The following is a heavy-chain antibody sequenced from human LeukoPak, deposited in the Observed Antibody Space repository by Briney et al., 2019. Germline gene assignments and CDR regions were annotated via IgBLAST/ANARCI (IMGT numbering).Heavy chain of an antibody. J-gene: IGHJ4*02. CDR3: TTEYMTSAWRWGY. V-gene: IGHV1-24*01. CDR2: FDIEDEKR. Sequence: ASVKVSCKVSGHTLTELSVHWVRQAPGKGLEWLGGFDIEDEKRWYERKFRGRVTVTEDTSIDTAYMELSGLTSDDTAVYFCTTEYMTSAWRWGYWGQGTLVVVSS. D-gene: IGHD3-16*01. CDR1: GHTLTELS.